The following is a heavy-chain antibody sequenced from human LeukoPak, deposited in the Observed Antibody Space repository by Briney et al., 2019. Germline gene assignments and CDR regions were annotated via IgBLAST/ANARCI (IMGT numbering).Heavy chain of an antibody. D-gene: IGHD5-24*01. J-gene: IGHJ4*02. CDR3: AKSNRDGYYDY. Sequence: PGGSLRLSCAASGFTFDDYAMHWVRQAPGKGLEWVSGISWNSGSIGYADSVKGRFTISRDNAKNSLYLQMNSLRAEDTALYYCAKSNRDGYYDYWGQGTLVTVSS. CDR2: ISWNSGSI. V-gene: IGHV3-9*01. CDR1: GFTFDDYA.